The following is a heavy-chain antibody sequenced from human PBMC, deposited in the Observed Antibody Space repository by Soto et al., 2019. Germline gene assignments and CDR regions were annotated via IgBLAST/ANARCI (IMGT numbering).Heavy chain of an antibody. CDR1: TYSLSPYY. CDR3: ARQDDGGMDV. D-gene: IGHD1-1*01. CDR2: IWHSGNS. Sequence: GPGPSFSSETLSLTCVISTYSLSPYYWGWIRQSPGKGLEWVGSIWHSGNSHYNPSLKSRITLSIDTSKKLLSLNLTSVSAADTVVYYCARQDDGGMDVWGQGTTVTVSS. J-gene: IGHJ6*02. V-gene: IGHV4-38-2*01.